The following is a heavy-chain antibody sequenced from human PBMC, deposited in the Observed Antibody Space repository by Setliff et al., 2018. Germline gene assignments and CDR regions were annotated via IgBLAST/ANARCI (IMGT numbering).Heavy chain of an antibody. CDR1: GYTLTKLS. J-gene: IGHJ6*03. CDR2: FNPEDGET. D-gene: IGHD3-3*01. V-gene: IGHV1-24*01. Sequence: ASVKVSCKVSGYTLTKLSMHWVRQAPGKGLEWMGGFNPEDGETIYAQKFQGRVSMTEDTSRDTAYMELSSLRSEDTDVYFCATGVRQGFYFYMDVWGKGTTVTVSS. CDR3: ATGVRQGFYFYMDV.